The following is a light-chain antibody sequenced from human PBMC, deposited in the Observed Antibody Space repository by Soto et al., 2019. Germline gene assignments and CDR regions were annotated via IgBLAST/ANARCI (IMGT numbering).Light chain of an antibody. Sequence: DIVMTQTPLSLSVTPGQPASISCKSSQSLLFSDAKTYLYWYLQRPGHPPHLLISEVFNRFSGVPDRFSGSGSGTDFTLTISRVEAEDVGIYYCMQSIQLPPTFGPGTKVDIK. J-gene: IGKJ3*01. CDR2: EVF. V-gene: IGKV2D-29*01. CDR1: QSLLFSDAKTY. CDR3: MQSIQLPPT.